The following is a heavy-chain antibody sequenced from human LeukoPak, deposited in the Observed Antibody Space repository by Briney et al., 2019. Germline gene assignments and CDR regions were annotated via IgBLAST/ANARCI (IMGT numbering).Heavy chain of an antibody. D-gene: IGHD4-17*01. J-gene: IGHJ5*02. V-gene: IGHV3-53*01. CDR3: ARDHGTVTTAYSWFDP. CDR1: GFTVSSNY. Sequence: GGSLRLSCAASGFTVSSNYMSWVRQAPGKGLELVSVIYSGGSTNYADPVKGRFTISRDNAKNTLYLQMNSLSAEDTAVYYCARDHGTVTTAYSWFDPWGQGTLVTVSS. CDR2: IYSGGST.